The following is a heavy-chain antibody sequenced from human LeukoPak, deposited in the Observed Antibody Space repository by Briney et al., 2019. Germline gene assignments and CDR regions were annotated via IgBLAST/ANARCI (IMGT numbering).Heavy chain of an antibody. CDR1: GGSINIYY. D-gene: IGHD4-17*01. CDR2: IYTSGST. Sequence: ASETLSLTCTVSGGSINIYYWSWIRQPAGKGLEWIGRIYTSGSTNYNPSLKTRVTMSVDTSKNPFSLMLSSVTAADTAVYYCARGPLTMTRGFDPWGQGTLVTVSS. V-gene: IGHV4-4*07. CDR3: ARGPLTMTRGFDP. J-gene: IGHJ5*02.